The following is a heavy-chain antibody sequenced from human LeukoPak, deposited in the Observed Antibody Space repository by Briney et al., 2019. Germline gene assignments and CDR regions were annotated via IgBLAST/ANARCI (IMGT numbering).Heavy chain of an antibody. D-gene: IGHD3-22*01. CDR3: ARARGDYFDSSGYPYL. Sequence: SQTLSLTCTVSGGSISSGGYSWSWIRQHPGKGLEWIGYIYYSGSTYYNPSLKSRVTISVDTSKNQFSLKLSSVTAADTAVYYCARARGDYFDSSGYPYLWGQGTLVTVSS. CDR2: IYYSGST. V-gene: IGHV4-31*03. CDR1: GGSISSGGYS. J-gene: IGHJ4*02.